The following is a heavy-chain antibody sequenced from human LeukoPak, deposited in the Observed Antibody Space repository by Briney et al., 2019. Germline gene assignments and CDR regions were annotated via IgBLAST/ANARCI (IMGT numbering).Heavy chain of an antibody. J-gene: IGHJ4*02. CDR2: ISSSSSYI. Sequence: ETLSVTCAVYGGSFSGYYWSWIRQAPGKGMEWVSSISSSSSYIYYADSVKGRFTISRDNAKNSLYLQMNSLRAEDTAVYYCARLTTVTDPDYWGQGTLVTVSS. V-gene: IGHV3-21*01. CDR1: GGSFSGYY. D-gene: IGHD4-11*01. CDR3: ARLTTVTDPDY.